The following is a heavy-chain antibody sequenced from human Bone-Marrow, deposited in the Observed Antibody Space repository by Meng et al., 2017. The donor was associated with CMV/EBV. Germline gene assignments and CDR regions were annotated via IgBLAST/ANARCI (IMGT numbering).Heavy chain of an antibody. CDR2: INSDGSTT. Sequence: GGSLRLSCAASGFDFNNYAMNWVRQAPGKGLEWVSRINSDGSTTRYADSVKGRFTISRDNARNTLYLQMNSLRAEDTTVYYCARGVYYFDYWGQGTLVTVSS. J-gene: IGHJ4*02. CDR1: GFDFNNYA. CDR3: ARGVYYFDY. D-gene: IGHD2-8*01. V-gene: IGHV3-74*01.